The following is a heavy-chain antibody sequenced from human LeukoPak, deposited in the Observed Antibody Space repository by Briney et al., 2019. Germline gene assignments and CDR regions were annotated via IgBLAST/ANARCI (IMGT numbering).Heavy chain of an antibody. CDR3: ARDGSGSYYRKIDY. V-gene: IGHV7-4-1*02. CDR1: GYTFTSYA. J-gene: IGHJ4*02. Sequence: ASVEVSCKASGYTFTSYAMNWVRQAPGQGLEWMGWINTNTGNPTYAQGFTGRFVFSLDTSVSTAYLQISSLKAEDTAVYYCARDGSGSYYRKIDYWGQGTLVTVSS. CDR2: INTNTGNP. D-gene: IGHD3-10*01.